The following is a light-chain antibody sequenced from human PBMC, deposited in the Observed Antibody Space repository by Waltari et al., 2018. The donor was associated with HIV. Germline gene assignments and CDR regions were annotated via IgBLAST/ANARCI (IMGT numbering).Light chain of an antibody. Sequence: QSVLTQPPSASGTPGPRVTISCSGTTSDIGSNTVTWYQQLPGTAPKALIYNDNVRPSGVPDRFSGSKSGTSASLAISGLHSEEEADYYCAIWGDSRIGPVFGGGTKLTVL. J-gene: IGLJ2*01. CDR1: TSDIGSNT. V-gene: IGLV1-44*01. CDR3: AIWGDSRIGPV. CDR2: NDN.